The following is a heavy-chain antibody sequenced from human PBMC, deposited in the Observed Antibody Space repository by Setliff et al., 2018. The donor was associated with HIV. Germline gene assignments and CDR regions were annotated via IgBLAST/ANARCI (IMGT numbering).Heavy chain of an antibody. Sequence: SETLSLTCAVYGGSFSGYYWSWIRQPPGKGLEWIGEINHSGRARYNPSLKSRVTILVDTSKNQFSLRLSSVTAADTAVYYCARGAPYCNHGVCHLFDYWGHGNRVTVSS. V-gene: IGHV4-34*01. J-gene: IGHJ4*01. CDR2: INHSGRA. CDR3: ARGAPYCNHGVCHLFDY. CDR1: GGSFSGYY. D-gene: IGHD2-8*01.